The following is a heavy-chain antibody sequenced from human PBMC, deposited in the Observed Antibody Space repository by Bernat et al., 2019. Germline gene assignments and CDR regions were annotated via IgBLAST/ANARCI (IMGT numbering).Heavy chain of an antibody. CDR1: GFTFSSYW. V-gene: IGHV3-7*01. CDR3: ASLDCNDYTCNDF. Sequence: EVQLVESGGGLVQPGESLRLSCAASGFTFSSYWMSWVRQAPGKGLEWVANINQDGSEKYYVDSVKGRFTISRDNAKNSLYLQMNSLRAEDTAVYYCASLDCNDYTCNDFWGQGTLVTVSS. D-gene: IGHD2/OR15-2a*01. CDR2: INQDGSEK. J-gene: IGHJ4*02.